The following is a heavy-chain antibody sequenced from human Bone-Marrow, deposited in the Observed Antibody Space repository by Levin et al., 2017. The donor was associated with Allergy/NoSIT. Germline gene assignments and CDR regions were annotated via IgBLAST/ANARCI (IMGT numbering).Heavy chain of an antibody. J-gene: IGHJ3*02. V-gene: IGHV5-51*01. D-gene: IGHD4-17*01. CDR3: ATHSSSRLTTVTGAGAFDI. CDR2: IYLGDSST. CDR1: GYSFSGYW. Sequence: PGESLKISCKGSGYSFSGYWIGWVRQRPGKGLEWMGTIYLGDSSTRYSPSFQGQVTFSADKSKSTADVQGNTLKASDTAMYYCATHSSSRLTTVTGAGAFDIWGQGTMLTVSS.